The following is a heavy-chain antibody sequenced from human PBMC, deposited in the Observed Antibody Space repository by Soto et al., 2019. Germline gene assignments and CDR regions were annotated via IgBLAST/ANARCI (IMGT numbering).Heavy chain of an antibody. CDR1: GFAFSRYW. J-gene: IGHJ6*02. V-gene: IGHV3-74*01. CDR3: ARDSPPVPHPTYSNYGIDV. CDR2: IKSDGSSI. Sequence: EVQLVESGGGLVQPGGSLRLSCAASGFAFSRYWMHWVRQAPGKGLVWVARIKSDGSSINYADSVRGRITISRDNANNTMYLQMNNLGAADTAVYFCARDSPPVPHPTYSNYGIDVWGQGTTVTVS. D-gene: IGHD6-19*01.